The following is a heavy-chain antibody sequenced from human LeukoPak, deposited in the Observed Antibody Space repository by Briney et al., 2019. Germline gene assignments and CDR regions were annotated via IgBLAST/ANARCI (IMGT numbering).Heavy chain of an antibody. D-gene: IGHD5-18*01. V-gene: IGHV1-8*01. CDR3: ARGGGGIRYSYGNFDY. J-gene: IGHJ4*02. CDR1: GNTFTSYD. CDR2: MNPNSGNT. Sequence: GASVKVSCKASGNTFTSYDINWVRQATGQGLEWMGWMNPNSGNTGYAQKFQGRVTMTRNTSISTAYMELSSLRSEDTAVYYCARGGGGIRYSYGNFDYWGQGTLVTVSS.